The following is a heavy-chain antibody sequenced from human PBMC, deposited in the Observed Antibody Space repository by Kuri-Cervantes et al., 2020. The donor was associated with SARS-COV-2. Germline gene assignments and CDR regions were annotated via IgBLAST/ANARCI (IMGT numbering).Heavy chain of an antibody. V-gene: IGHV3-30*04. Sequence: GGSLRLSCAASGFTFSFHAMHWVRQAPGKGLEWVARVSEDGTSKHYADSVQGRFTISRDNSKNTVSLQMDSLRAEDTAVYYCARDSAWANGDNSYYFDYWGQGTLVTVSS. CDR2: VSEDGTSK. J-gene: IGHJ4*02. CDR3: ARDSAWANGDNSYYFDY. D-gene: IGHD4-17*01. CDR1: GFTFSFHA.